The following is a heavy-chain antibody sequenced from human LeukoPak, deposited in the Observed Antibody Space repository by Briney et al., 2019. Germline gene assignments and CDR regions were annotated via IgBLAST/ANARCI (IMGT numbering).Heavy chain of an antibody. CDR1: GGSISSYY. D-gene: IGHD2-2*01. J-gene: IGHJ5*02. V-gene: IGHV4-59*01. CDR3: ARDTGARYCSSTSCYPGFDP. Sequence: SETLSLTCTVSGGSISSYYWSWIRQPPGKGPEWIGYIYYSGSTNYNPSLKSRVTISVDTSKNQFSLKLSSVTAADTAVYYCARDTGARYCSSTSCYPGFDPWGQGTLVTVSS. CDR2: IYYSGST.